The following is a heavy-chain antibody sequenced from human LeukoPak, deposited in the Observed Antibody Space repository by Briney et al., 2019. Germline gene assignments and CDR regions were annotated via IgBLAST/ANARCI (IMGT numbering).Heavy chain of an antibody. Sequence: ASVKVSCKASGYTFTGYYIQWVRQAPGQGLEWMGWINPNSGGTNYAQRFQGRVTMTRDTSISTAYMELSRLRSDDTAVYYCVRQSGSPRDAFDIWGQGTMVTVSS. V-gene: IGHV1-2*02. J-gene: IGHJ3*02. CDR2: INPNSGGT. CDR3: VRQSGSPRDAFDI. CDR1: GYTFTGYY.